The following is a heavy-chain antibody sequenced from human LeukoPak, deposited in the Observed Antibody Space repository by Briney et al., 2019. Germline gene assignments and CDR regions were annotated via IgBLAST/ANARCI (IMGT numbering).Heavy chain of an antibody. CDR1: GARFSSNTAA. V-gene: IGHV6-1*01. J-gene: IGHJ6*03. Sequence: SQPLSLPCAISGARFSSNTAAWNWIRQSPSSGLEWLGMTYYRSNWYNEFAVPVKSRITINPDTSKSQFSLQRNSVTPEDTAVYYCARGPNNDYYGGNYYYMDVWGKGTTVTVSS. CDR2: TYYRSNWYN. CDR3: ARGPNNDYYGGNYYYMDV. D-gene: IGHD3-10*01.